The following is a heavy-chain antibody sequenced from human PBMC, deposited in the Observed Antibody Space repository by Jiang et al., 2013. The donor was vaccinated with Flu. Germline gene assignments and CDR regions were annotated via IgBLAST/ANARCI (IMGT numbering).Heavy chain of an antibody. CDR3: ANSGGSSSGWLGNWFDP. V-gene: IGHV6-1*01. CDR1: GDSVSSNGAA. D-gene: IGHD6-19*01. CDR2: TYYRSKWYN. J-gene: IGHJ5*02. Sequence: SQTLSLTCAISGDSVSSNGAAWNWIRQSPSRGLEWLGRTYYRSKWYNDYAVSVKSRITIIPDTSKNQFSLQLNSVTPEDTAVYYCANSGGSSSGWLGNWFDPWGQGTLVTVSS.